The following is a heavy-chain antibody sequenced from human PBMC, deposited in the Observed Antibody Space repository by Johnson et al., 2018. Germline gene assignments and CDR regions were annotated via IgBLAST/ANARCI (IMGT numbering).Heavy chain of an antibody. CDR3: ARAGSSSSGTYYYDGMDV. CDR1: GGTFSSYT. D-gene: IGHD6-6*01. V-gene: IGHV1-69*04. Sequence: QVQLVQSGAEVKKPGSSVKVSCKASGGTFSSYTISWVRQAPGQGLEWMGRIIPILDIANYAQKFQGRVTITADKSTSTAYMELSSLRSGDTAVYYCARAGSSSSGTYYYDGMDVWGQGTTVTVSS. J-gene: IGHJ6*02. CDR2: IIPILDIA.